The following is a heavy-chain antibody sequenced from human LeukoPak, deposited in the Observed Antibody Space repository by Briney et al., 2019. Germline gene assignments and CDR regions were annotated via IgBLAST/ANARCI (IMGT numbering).Heavy chain of an antibody. V-gene: IGHV1-2*02. D-gene: IGHD6-19*01. CDR3: ARVLRGSGWYGSAGY. J-gene: IGHJ4*02. CDR2: INPNSGGT. Sequence: ASVKVSCKASGYTFTSYGINWVRQAPGQGLEWMGWINPNSGGTNYAQKFQGRVTMTRDTSISTAYMELSRLRSDDTAVYYCARVLRGSGWYGSAGYWGQGTLVTVSS. CDR1: GYTFTSYG.